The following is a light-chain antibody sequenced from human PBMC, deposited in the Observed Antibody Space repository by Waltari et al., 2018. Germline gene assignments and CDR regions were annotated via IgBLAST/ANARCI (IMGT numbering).Light chain of an antibody. CDR2: DVL. Sequence: AIQLTQSPSSLSASVGDRVTISCRASITVSSALAWYQQQPGKPPKLLIYDVLDLQSGVPSRFSGSGSGTDFTLTINSLQPEDFATYYCQQFNSYPLTFGGGTKVEIK. J-gene: IGKJ4*01. V-gene: IGKV1-13*02. CDR1: ITVSSA. CDR3: QQFNSYPLT.